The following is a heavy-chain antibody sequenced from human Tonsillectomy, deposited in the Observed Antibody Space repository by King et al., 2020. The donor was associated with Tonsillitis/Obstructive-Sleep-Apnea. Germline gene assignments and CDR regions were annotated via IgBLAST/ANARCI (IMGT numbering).Heavy chain of an antibody. CDR2: IGIAGDT. CDR1: GFTFSSYD. V-gene: IGHV3-13*04. D-gene: IGHD3-16*01. J-gene: IGHJ3*02. CDR3: ARDRSVGGGDAFDS. Sequence: VQLVESGGGLVQPGGSLRLSCAASGFTFSSYDMHWVRQATGKGMEWVSAIGIAGDTYYPGSVKGRFTISRENAKNYLYLQMNSLRAGDTAVYYCARDRSVGGGDAFDSWGQGTMVTVSS.